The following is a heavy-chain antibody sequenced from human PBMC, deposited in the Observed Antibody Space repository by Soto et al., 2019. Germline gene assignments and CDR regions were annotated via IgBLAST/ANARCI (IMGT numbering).Heavy chain of an antibody. V-gene: IGHV3-33*01. D-gene: IGHD6-13*01. Sequence: QVQLVESGGGVVQPGRSLRLSCAASGFTFSSYGMHWVRQAPGKGLEWVAVIWNDGSNKYYADSVKGRFTISRDNSKNTLYLQMHSLRAENTAVYYCARDRVLGGGQQLVRLAYWGQGTLVTVSS. J-gene: IGHJ4*02. CDR3: ARDRVLGGGQQLVRLAY. CDR2: IWNDGSNK. CDR1: GFTFSSYG.